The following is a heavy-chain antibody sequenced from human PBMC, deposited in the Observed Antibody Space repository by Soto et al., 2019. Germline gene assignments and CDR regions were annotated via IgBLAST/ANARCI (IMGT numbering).Heavy chain of an antibody. V-gene: IGHV1-18*01. CDR3: ARFFVALGGTWPLGDF. CDR1: GYTFTSYG. D-gene: IGHD6-19*01. CDR2: ISAYNGNT. Sequence: GASVKVSCKASGYTFTSYGISWVRQAPGQGLEWMGWISAYNGNTNYAQKLQGRVTMTTDTSTSTAYMELRSLRSDDTAVYYCARFFVALGGTWPLGDFWGKGSLVTVSS. J-gene: IGHJ4*02.